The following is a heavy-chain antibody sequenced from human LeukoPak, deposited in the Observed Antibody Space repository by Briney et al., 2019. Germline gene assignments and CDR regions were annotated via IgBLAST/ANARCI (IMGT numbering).Heavy chain of an antibody. D-gene: IGHD3-22*01. CDR1: GYTFTSYG. Sequence: ASVKVSCKASGYTFTSYGISWVRQAPGQGLEWMGWISAYNGNTNYAQKLQGRVTMTTDTSTSTAYMELRSLRSDDTAVYYCATRTMIVGGDAFDIWGQGTMVTVSS. CDR2: ISAYNGNT. CDR3: ATRTMIVGGDAFDI. V-gene: IGHV1-18*01. J-gene: IGHJ3*02.